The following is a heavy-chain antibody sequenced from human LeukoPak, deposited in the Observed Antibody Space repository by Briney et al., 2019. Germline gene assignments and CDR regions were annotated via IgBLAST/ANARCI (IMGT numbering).Heavy chain of an antibody. CDR2: IYTSGTT. Sequence: PSQTLSLTCTVSGGSVRRGNYYWTWVRQPAGSGLEWIGRIYTSGTTDYNPSLRTRVTISVDASRNQFSLNLSSVTAADTAVYYCARWSGSVTARNYYYYMDVWGEGTTVTVSS. CDR3: ARWSGSVTARNYYYYMDV. V-gene: IGHV4-61*02. D-gene: IGHD6-6*01. CDR1: GGSVRRGNYY. J-gene: IGHJ6*03.